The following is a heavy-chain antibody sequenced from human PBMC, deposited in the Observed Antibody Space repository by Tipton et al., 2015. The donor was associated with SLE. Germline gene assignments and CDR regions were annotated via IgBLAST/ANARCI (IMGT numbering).Heavy chain of an antibody. CDR1: GGSISSYY. Sequence: TLSLTCTVSGGSISSYYWSWIRQPPGKGLEWIGYIYYSGSTNYNPSPKSRVTISVDTSKNQFSLKLSSVTAADTAVYYCASAHPSYWYFDLWGRGTLVTVSS. J-gene: IGHJ2*01. CDR3: ASAHPSYWYFDL. CDR2: IYYSGST. V-gene: IGHV4-59*07.